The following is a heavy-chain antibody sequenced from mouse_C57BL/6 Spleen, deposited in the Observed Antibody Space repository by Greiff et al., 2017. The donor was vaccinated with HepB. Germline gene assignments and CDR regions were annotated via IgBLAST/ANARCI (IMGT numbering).Heavy chain of an antibody. CDR1: GYTFTDYN. V-gene: IGHV1-18*01. CDR2: INPNNGGT. CDR3: ARRGSYYGSSPPFAY. Sequence: EVKLQESGPELVKPGASVKIPCKASGYTFTDYNMDWVKQSHGKSLEWIGDINPNNGGTIYNQKFKGKATLTVDKSSSTAYMELRSLTSEDTAVYYCARRGSYYGSSPPFAYWGQGTLVTVSA. D-gene: IGHD1-1*01. J-gene: IGHJ3*01.